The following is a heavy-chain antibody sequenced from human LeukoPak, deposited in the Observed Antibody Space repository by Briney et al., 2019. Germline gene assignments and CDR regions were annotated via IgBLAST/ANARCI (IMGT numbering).Heavy chain of an antibody. CDR1: GYTFTGYG. Sequence: GASVKVSCKDSGYTFTGYGISWVRQAPGQGLEWMGWISAYNGNTNYAQKLQGRVTMTTDTSTSTAYMELRSLRSDDTAVYYCARAMRMSSWLPNAFDYWGQGTLVTVSS. D-gene: IGHD6-13*01. V-gene: IGHV1-18*01. CDR2: ISAYNGNT. J-gene: IGHJ4*02. CDR3: ARAMRMSSWLPNAFDY.